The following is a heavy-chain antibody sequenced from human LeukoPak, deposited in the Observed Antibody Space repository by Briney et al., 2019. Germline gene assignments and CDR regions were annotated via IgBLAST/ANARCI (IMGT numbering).Heavy chain of an antibody. CDR3: VKEVYTYSGLYYLNV. J-gene: IGHJ6*03. D-gene: IGHD5-12*01. Sequence: GGSLRLSCAASGFNFSNYGMHWVRQAPGKGLEWVAVIWYDGTNKYYADSVKGRFTISGDNSKNTLSVEMISLRVEDTAVYYCVKEVYTYSGLYYLNVWGKGTTVTVTS. CDR2: IWYDGTNK. V-gene: IGHV3-33*06. CDR1: GFNFSNYG.